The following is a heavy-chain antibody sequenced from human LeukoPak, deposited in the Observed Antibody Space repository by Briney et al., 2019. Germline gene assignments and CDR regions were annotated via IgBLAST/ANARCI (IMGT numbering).Heavy chain of an antibody. J-gene: IGHJ4*02. D-gene: IGHD3-22*01. CDR2: IYHSGHT. CDR3: ARDQGSGYFDY. V-gene: IGHV4-39*07. Sequence: SETLSLTCTVSGGSLSSSSYYWGWIRQPPGKGLEWIGSIYHSGHTDYNPSLKSRATLSVDTSKNQFSLKLSSVTAADTAVYYCARDQGSGYFDYWGQGTLVTVSS. CDR1: GGSLSSSSYY.